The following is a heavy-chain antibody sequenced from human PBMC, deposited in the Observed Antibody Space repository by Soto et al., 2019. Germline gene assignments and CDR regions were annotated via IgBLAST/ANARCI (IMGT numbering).Heavy chain of an antibody. CDR2: INAGNGNT. D-gene: IGHD2-21*02. V-gene: IGHV1-3*05. CDR1: GYTFTSYA. Sequence: QVQLVQSGAEEKKPGASVKVSCKASGYTFTSYAMHWVRQAPGQRLEWMGWINAGNGNTKYSQKFQSRVTSTRDTSASTACMELSSLRAEDTAVYYCARSIVVVTALDYWGQGTLVTVSS. CDR3: ARSIVVVTALDY. J-gene: IGHJ4*02.